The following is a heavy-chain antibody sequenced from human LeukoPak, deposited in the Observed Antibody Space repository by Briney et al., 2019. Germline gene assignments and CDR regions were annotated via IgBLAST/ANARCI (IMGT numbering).Heavy chain of an antibody. CDR1: GYTFTSYG. Sequence: ASVKVSCKASGYTFTSYGISWVQQAPGQRLEWMGWISAYNGNTNYAQKLQGRVTMTTDTSTSTAYMELRSLRSDDTAVYYCARDRGYYDSSGYYYDAFDIWGQGTMVTVSS. D-gene: IGHD3-22*01. V-gene: IGHV1-18*01. CDR2: ISAYNGNT. CDR3: ARDRGYYDSSGYYYDAFDI. J-gene: IGHJ3*02.